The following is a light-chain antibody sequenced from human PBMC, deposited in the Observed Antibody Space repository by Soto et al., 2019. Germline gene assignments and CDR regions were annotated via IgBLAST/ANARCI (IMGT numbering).Light chain of an antibody. CDR2: EVS. J-gene: IGLJ1*01. Sequence: QSALTQPASVSGSPGQSITISCAGTSSDIGSYNYVSWYQQHPDKAPKLLIYEVSNRPSGVSVRFSGSKSGNMASLTISGLQPEDEADYYCSSFTGSSTLVFGIGTKLTVL. CDR1: SSDIGSYNY. CDR3: SSFTGSSTLV. V-gene: IGLV2-14*01.